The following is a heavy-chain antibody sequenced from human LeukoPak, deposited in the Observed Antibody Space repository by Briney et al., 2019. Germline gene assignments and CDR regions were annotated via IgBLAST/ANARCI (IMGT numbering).Heavy chain of an antibody. V-gene: IGHV4-38-2*02. CDR3: ARHPARSNWFDP. Sequence: SETLSLTCTVSGYSISSGYYWGWIRQPPGKGLEWIGSIYHSGSTYYNPSLKSRVTISVDTSKNQFSLKLSSVTAADTAVYYCARHPARSNWFDPWGQGILVTVSS. J-gene: IGHJ5*02. CDR1: GYSISSGYY. CDR2: IYHSGST.